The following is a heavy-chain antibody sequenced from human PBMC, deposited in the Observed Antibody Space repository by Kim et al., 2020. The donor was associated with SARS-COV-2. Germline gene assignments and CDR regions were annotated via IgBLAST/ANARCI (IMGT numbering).Heavy chain of an antibody. CDR3: NTYYYDSSGSYNFDY. Sequence: AADVKGRFTISRDDSKSIAYLQMNSLKTEDTAVYYCNTYYYDSSGSYNFDYWGQGTLVTVSS. V-gene: IGHV3-49*02. D-gene: IGHD3-22*01. J-gene: IGHJ4*02.